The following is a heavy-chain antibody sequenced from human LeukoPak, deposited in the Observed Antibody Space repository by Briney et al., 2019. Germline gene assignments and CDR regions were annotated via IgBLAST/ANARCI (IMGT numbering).Heavy chain of an antibody. CDR3: TTLISSYGNY. CDR1: GFTFSSYA. CDR2: IKSKTDGGTT. J-gene: IGHJ4*02. D-gene: IGHD6-6*01. Sequence: GGSLRLSCAASGFTFSSYAMSWVRQAPGKGLEWVGRIKSKTDGGTTDYAAPVKGRFTISRDDSKNTLYLQMNSLKTEDTAVYYCTTLISSYGNYWGQGTLVTVSS. V-gene: IGHV3-15*01.